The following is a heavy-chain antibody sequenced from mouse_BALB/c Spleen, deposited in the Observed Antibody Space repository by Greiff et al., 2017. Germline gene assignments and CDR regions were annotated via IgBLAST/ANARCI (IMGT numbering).Heavy chain of an antibody. CDR3: ARAALAYYGNPYWYFDV. J-gene: IGHJ1*01. CDR1: GFTFSSYT. Sequence: EVMLVESGGGLVQPGGSLKLSCAASGFTFSSYTMSWVRQTPEKRLEWVAYISNGGGSTYYPDTVKGRFTISRDNAKNTLYLQMSSLKSEDTAMYYCARAALAYYGNPYWYFDVWGAGTTVTVSS. D-gene: IGHD2-10*01. V-gene: IGHV5-12-2*01. CDR2: ISNGGGST.